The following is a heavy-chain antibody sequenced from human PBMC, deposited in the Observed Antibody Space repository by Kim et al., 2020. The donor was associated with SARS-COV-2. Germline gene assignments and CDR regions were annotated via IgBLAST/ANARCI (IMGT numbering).Heavy chain of an antibody. V-gene: IGHV3-7*03. CDR1: GFTFSTYW. D-gene: IGHD2-15*01. CDR2: IKPDGSEK. Sequence: GGSLRLSCAASGFTFSTYWMTWFRQAPGKGLEWVATIKPDGSEKYYVDSVKGRFTISRDNAKNSLFLQMNNLRAEDTAVYYCARKEEVGGQGTLVTVSS. CDR3: ARKEEV. J-gene: IGHJ4*02.